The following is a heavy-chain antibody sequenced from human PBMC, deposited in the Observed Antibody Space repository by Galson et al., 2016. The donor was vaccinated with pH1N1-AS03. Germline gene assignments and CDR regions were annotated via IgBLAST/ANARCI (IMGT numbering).Heavy chain of an antibody. D-gene: IGHD6-13*01. V-gene: IGHV3-48*03. J-gene: IGHJ4*02. CDR3: ARGPVSYSNYWFPPPDY. CDR1: GFTFSNYE. CDR2: ISNSGTTV. Sequence: SLRLSCAASGFTFSNYEMNWVRQAPGKGLEWVSYISNSGTTVHYADSVKGRFTISRDNSKNTLYLQMGSLRTEDMAVYYCARGPVSYSNYWFPPPDYWGQGTLVTVSS.